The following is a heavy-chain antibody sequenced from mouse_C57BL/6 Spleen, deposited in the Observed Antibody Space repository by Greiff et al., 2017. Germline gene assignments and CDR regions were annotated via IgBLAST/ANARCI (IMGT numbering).Heavy chain of an antibody. CDR1: GYTFTSYD. Sequence: QVQLQQSGPELVKPGASVKLSCKASGYTFTSYDINWVKQRPGQGLEWIGWIYPRDGSTKYNEKFKGKATLTVDTSSSTAYMELHSLTSEDSAVYLCSRCPYDYDGYFDVWGTGTTVTVSS. J-gene: IGHJ1*03. V-gene: IGHV1-85*01. CDR3: SRCPYDYDGYFDV. CDR2: IYPRDGST. D-gene: IGHD2-4*01.